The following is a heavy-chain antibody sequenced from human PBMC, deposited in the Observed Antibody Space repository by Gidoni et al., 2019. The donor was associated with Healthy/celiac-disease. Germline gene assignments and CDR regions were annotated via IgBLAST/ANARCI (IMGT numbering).Heavy chain of an antibody. CDR3: AKVPTNYYDSSGYYNYFDY. V-gene: IGHV3-23*01. Sequence: EVQLLASGGGLVQPGGSLRLSCSASGFPFRCYALSWVRQAPGKGLEWVSAISGSGGSTYYADSVKGRFTISRDNSKNTLYLQMNSLRAEDTAVYYCAKVPTNYYDSSGYYNYFDYWGQGTLVTVSS. D-gene: IGHD3-22*01. J-gene: IGHJ4*02. CDR1: GFPFRCYA. CDR2: ISGSGGST.